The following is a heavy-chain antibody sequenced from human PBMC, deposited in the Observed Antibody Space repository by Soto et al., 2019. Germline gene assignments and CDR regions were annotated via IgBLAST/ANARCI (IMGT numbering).Heavy chain of an antibody. Sequence: GGYYWTWIRQSPEKGLEWIGYIYFTGSTDYNPSLTSRVVISLDTSENQFSLRLNSVTAADTAVYYCARTLMIRSGGVTEPIYWSVELWGRGTLVTVSS. CDR2: IYFTGST. V-gene: IGHV4-31*02. D-gene: IGHD3-16*01. CDR3: ARTLMIRSGGVTEPIYWSVEL. J-gene: IGHJ2*01. CDR1: GGYY.